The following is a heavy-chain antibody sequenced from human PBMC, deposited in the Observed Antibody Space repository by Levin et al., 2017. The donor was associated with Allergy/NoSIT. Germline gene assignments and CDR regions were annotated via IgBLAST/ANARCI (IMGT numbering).Heavy chain of an antibody. CDR3: ARQHGNFWSGYNYFDY. V-gene: IGHV3-48*03. J-gene: IGHJ4*02. D-gene: IGHD3-3*01. CDR2: ISSTGSTI. Sequence: GGSLRLSCAASGFTFSSYEMNWVRRAPGKGLEWVSYISSTGSTIYSADSVKGRFTISRDNAKNSLYLHMNSLRAEDTAVYYCARQHGNFWSGYNYFDYWGQGTLVTVSS. CDR1: GFTFSSYE.